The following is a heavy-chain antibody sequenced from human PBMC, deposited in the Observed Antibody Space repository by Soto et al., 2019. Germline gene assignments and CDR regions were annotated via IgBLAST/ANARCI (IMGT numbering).Heavy chain of an antibody. Sequence: VGSLRLSCAAPGFTFSSYSMNWVRQAPGKGLEWVSSISSSSSYIYYADSVKGRFTISRDNAKNSLYLQMNSLRAEDTAVYYCARGPRQLVRGWFDPWGQGTLVTVSS. CDR2: ISSSSSYI. D-gene: IGHD6-6*01. CDR3: ARGPRQLVRGWFDP. J-gene: IGHJ5*02. V-gene: IGHV3-21*01. CDR1: GFTFSSYS.